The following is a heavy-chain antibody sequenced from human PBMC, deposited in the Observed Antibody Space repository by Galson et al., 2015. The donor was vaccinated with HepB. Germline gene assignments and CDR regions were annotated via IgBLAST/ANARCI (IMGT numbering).Heavy chain of an antibody. V-gene: IGHV3-23*01. CDR1: GFTFSSYA. D-gene: IGHD2-15*01. Sequence: SLRLSCAASGFTFSSYAMSWVRQAPGKGLEWVSAISGSGGSTYYADSVKGRFIVSRDNSKNTLYLQMNSLRAEDTAVYYCAKDSIVVVVAATPPSYYGMDVWGQGTTVTVSS. J-gene: IGHJ6*02. CDR2: ISGSGGST. CDR3: AKDSIVVVVAATPPSYYGMDV.